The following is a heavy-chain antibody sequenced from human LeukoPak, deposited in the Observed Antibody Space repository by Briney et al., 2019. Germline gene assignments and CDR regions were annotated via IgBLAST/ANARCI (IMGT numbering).Heavy chain of an antibody. Sequence: GGSLRLSCTASGFTFGDYAMSWFRQAPGKGLEWVGFIRSKAYGGTTEYAASVKGRFTISGDDSKSIAYLQINSLKTEDTAVYYCARGSAVAGTGDYWGQGTLVTVSS. CDR2: IRSKAYGGTT. D-gene: IGHD6-19*01. J-gene: IGHJ4*02. CDR3: ARGSAVAGTGDY. V-gene: IGHV3-49*03. CDR1: GFTFGDYA.